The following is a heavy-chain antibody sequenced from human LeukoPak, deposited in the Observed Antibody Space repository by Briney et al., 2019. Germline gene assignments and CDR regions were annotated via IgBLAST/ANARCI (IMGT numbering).Heavy chain of an antibody. J-gene: IGHJ4*02. V-gene: IGHV3-21*01. Sequence: MAGGSLRLSCAASGFTFSSYSMNWVRQAPGKGLEWVSSISISSSYIYYADSVKGRFTISRDNAKNSLYLQMNSLRAEDTAVYYCARERITMVRGVIGYFDYWGQGTLVTVSS. CDR2: ISISSSYI. CDR1: GFTFSSYS. D-gene: IGHD3-10*01. CDR3: ARERITMVRGVIGYFDY.